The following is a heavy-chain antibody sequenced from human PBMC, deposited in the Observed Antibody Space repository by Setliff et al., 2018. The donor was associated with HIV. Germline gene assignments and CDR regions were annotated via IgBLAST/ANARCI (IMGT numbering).Heavy chain of an antibody. V-gene: IGHV3-30*02. CDR2: IRYDSYNE. CDR3: AKDVGVRGAFDY. CDR1: GFSFRDYY. Sequence: PGGSLRLSCAASGFSFRDYYMNWIRQAPGKRLEWLTFIRYDSYNEYYADSVKGRFTISRDNSKNTLFLQMNSLRVEDTAVYYCAKDVGVRGAFDYWGQGTLVTVSS. J-gene: IGHJ4*02. D-gene: IGHD3-10*01.